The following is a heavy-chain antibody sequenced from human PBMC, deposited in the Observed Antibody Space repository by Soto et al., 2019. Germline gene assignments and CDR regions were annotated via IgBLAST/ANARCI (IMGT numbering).Heavy chain of an antibody. CDR3: AREGGYYYCYVMDV. Sequence: SETLSLTCTVSGGSISSGGYYWSWIRXHPGKGLEWIGYIYYSGSTYYNPSLKSRVTISVDTSKNQFSLKLSSVTAADTAVYYCAREGGYYYCYVMDVWGQGTTVTVYS. CDR1: GGSISSGGYY. J-gene: IGHJ6*01. CDR2: IYYSGST. D-gene: IGHD2-15*01. V-gene: IGHV4-31*03.